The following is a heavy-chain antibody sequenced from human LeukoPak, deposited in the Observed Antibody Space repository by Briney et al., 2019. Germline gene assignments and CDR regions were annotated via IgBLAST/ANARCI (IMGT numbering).Heavy chain of an antibody. Sequence: SETLSLTCAVYGGSFSGYYWSWIRQPPGKGLEWIGEINHSGSTNYNPSLKSRVTISVDTSKNQFSLTLSSLTAADTAVYYCARNGYSSGWYYFDYWGQGTLVTVSS. CDR1: GGSFSGYY. V-gene: IGHV4-34*01. CDR2: INHSGST. CDR3: ARNGYSSGWYYFDY. J-gene: IGHJ4*02. D-gene: IGHD6-19*01.